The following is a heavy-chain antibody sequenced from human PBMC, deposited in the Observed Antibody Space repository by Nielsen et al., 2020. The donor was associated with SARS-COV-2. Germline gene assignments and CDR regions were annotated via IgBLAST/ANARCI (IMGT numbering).Heavy chain of an antibody. CDR2: INHSGST. V-gene: IGHV4-4*02. D-gene: IGHD3-3*01. CDR1: GGSISSSNW. CDR3: ARGLQYYDFWSGRRKGSYCYFDY. J-gene: IGHJ4*02. Sequence: SETLSLTCAVSGGSISSSNWWSWIRQPPGKGLEWIGEINHSGSTNYNPSLKSRVTISVDTSKNQFSLKLSSVTAADTAVYYCARGLQYYDFWSGRRKGSYCYFDYWGQGTLVTVSS.